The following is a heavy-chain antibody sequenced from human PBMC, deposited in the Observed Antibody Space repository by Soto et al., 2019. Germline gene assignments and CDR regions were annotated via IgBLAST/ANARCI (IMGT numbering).Heavy chain of an antibody. CDR1: GFTFSSYS. V-gene: IGHV3-64*01. CDR2: ISSNGGTT. D-gene: IGHD1-26*01. J-gene: IGHJ5*02. Sequence: PGGSLRLSCAASGFTFSSYSMHWVRQAPGKGLEYVSAISSNGGTTSYANSVKGRFTISRDNSKNMLYLQMGSLRAEDMAVYYCGGYSGDGIWSWGQGTLVTSPQ. CDR3: GGYSGDGIWS.